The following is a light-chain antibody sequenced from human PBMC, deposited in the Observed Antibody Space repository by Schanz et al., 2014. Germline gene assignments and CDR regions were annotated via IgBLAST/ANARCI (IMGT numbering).Light chain of an antibody. CDR3: HQYHDWPPHT. Sequence: EIVMTQSPATLSVSPGERATLSCRASQSVASNYLAWYQQRPGQAPRLLIYGASTRATGIPARFSGSGSGADFTLTISSLEPEDFAVYYCHQYHDWPPHTFGQGTKLEIK. J-gene: IGKJ2*01. CDR2: GAS. CDR1: QSVASN. V-gene: IGKV3D-15*01.